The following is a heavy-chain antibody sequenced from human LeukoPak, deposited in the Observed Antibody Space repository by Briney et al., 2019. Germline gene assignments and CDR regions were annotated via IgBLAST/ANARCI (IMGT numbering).Heavy chain of an antibody. CDR3: AKDPRVWFGDDAFDI. CDR2: ISGSGGHT. V-gene: IGHV3-23*01. CDR1: GSTPGSYS. Sequence: TGGSLRLSCAASGSTPGSYSMSWVRQPAGKVREWVAAISGSGGHTIYADSVKGRLTLPRDHSKNTPYLQMNSLSGEDTAVYYCAKDPRVWFGDDAFDIWGQGTMVTVSS. J-gene: IGHJ3*02. D-gene: IGHD3-10*01.